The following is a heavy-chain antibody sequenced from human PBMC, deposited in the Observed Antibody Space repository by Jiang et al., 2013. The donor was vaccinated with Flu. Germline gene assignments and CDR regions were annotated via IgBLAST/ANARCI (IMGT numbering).Heavy chain of an antibody. Sequence: GLVKPSETLSLTCTVSGGSISSYYWSWIRQPPGKGLEWIGYIYYSGSTNYNPSLKSRVTISVDTSKNQFSLKLSSVTAADTAVYYCARLDFVYYGMDVWGQGTTVTVSS. V-gene: IGHV4-59*08. J-gene: IGHJ6*02. CDR1: GGSISSYY. CDR3: ARLDFVYYGMDV. D-gene: IGHD2-21*01. CDR2: IYYSGST.